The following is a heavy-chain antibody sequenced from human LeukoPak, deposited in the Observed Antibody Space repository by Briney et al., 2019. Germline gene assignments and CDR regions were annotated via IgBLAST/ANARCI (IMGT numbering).Heavy chain of an antibody. J-gene: IGHJ5*02. CDR2: IYSGGNT. V-gene: IGHV3-66*01. CDR3: ARDLFGGNWFDP. Sequence: PGGSLRLSCVTSGFAFRKYGMSWVRQAPGKGLEWVSFIYSGGNTHYSDSVKGRFTISRDNSKNTLYLQMNSLRAEDTAVYYCARDLFGGNWFDPWGQGTLVTVSS. CDR1: GFAFRKYG. D-gene: IGHD3-10*01.